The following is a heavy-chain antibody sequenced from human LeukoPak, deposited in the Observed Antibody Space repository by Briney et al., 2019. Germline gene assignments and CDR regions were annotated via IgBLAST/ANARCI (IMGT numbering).Heavy chain of an antibody. CDR2: IGGSGGCT. D-gene: IGHD3-3*01. CDR1: GFTFSSYA. J-gene: IGHJ4*02. Sequence: GGSLRLSCAASGFTFSSYAMSWVRQAPGKGLEWVSAIGGSGGCTYYADSVKGRFTISRDNSKNTLYLQMNSLRAEDTAVYYCAKIGPRITIFGVIDYWGQGTLVTVSS. CDR3: AKIGPRITIFGVIDY. V-gene: IGHV3-23*01.